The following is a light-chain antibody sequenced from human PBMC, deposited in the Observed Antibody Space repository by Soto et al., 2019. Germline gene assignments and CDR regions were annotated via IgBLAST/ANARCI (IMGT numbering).Light chain of an antibody. J-gene: IGKJ3*01. V-gene: IGKV1-33*01. CDR1: QDISNY. Sequence: DIQMTQSPSSLSASVGDRVTITCQASQDISNYLNWYQQKPGKAPKLLIYDASNLETGVPSRFSGSGSGTDFTFTISGLQSEDIATYYCQQYDNLPFTFGPGTKVDIK. CDR3: QQYDNLPFT. CDR2: DAS.